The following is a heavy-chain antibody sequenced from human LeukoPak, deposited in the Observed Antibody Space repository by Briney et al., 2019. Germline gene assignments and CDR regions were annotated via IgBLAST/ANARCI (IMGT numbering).Heavy chain of an antibody. D-gene: IGHD2-2*01. CDR1: GGSISSSSYY. J-gene: IGHJ4*02. Sequence: SETLSLTCTVSGGSISSSSYYWSWIRQPPGKGLEWIGYIYYSGSTNYNPSLKSRVTISVDTSKNQFSLKLSSVTAADTAVYYCASWRTRWGYFDYWGQGTLVTVSS. CDR3: ASWRTRWGYFDY. CDR2: IYYSGST. V-gene: IGHV4-61*01.